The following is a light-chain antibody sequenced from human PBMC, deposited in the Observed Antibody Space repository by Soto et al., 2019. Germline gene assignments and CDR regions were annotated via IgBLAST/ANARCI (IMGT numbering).Light chain of an antibody. J-gene: IGKJ5*01. CDR3: QHYGSSPLAT. CDR1: QSVSSSY. Sequence: EIVLTQSPGTLSLSPGERATLSCRASQSVSSSYLAWYQQKPGQAPRLLIYGASSRATGIPDRFSGSGSGTDFTLSISRLEPEDFAVYYCQHYGSSPLATFGHGTRLEI. CDR2: GAS. V-gene: IGKV3-20*01.